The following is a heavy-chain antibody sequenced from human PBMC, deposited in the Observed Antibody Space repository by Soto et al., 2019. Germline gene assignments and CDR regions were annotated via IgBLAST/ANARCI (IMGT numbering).Heavy chain of an antibody. D-gene: IGHD1-26*01. V-gene: IGHV3-23*01. Sequence: EVQLLESGGGLVQPGGSLRLSCAASGFTFSSYAMSWVRQAPGKGLEWVSAISGSGGSTNYVDSVKGRFTISRDNSRNTLWLQMSSLRAEDTAVYYCAKGGSWEKYLDYWGQGTLVTVSS. CDR2: ISGSGGST. CDR1: GFTFSSYA. CDR3: AKGGSWEKYLDY. J-gene: IGHJ4*02.